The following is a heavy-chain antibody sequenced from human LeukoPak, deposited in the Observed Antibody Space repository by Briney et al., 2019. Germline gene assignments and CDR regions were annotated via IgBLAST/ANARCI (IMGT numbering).Heavy chain of an antibody. CDR3: ARGKIYIDY. Sequence: QTGGSLRLYCAASGFTFCSYSMNWVRQAPGKGLEWVSYISSGSNTIYYADSVKGRFTISRDNAKNSLYLQMNSLRYEDTAVYYCARGKIYIDYWGQGTLVTVSS. CDR1: GFTFCSYS. CDR2: ISSGSNTI. V-gene: IGHV3-48*02. J-gene: IGHJ4*02.